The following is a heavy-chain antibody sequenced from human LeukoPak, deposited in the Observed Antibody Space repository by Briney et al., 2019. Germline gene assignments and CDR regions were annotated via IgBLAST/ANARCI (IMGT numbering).Heavy chain of an antibody. D-gene: IGHD3-22*01. CDR2: ISVRSNYI. Sequence: GGSLRLPCVASGYTFSSFSINWVRQAPGKGLEWVSSISVRSNYIYYADSVRGRFSISRDDARDSLFLQMDSLRAEDTAVYYCVRLRRNSDTSGYYYYYDFWGQGTLVTVSS. CDR1: GYTFSSFS. J-gene: IGHJ4*02. V-gene: IGHV3-21*01. CDR3: VRLRRNSDTSGYYYYYDF.